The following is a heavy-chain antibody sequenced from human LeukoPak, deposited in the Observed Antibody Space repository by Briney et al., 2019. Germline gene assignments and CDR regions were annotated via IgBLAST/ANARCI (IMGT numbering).Heavy chain of an antibody. CDR1: GFTFSTYP. D-gene: IGHD4-17*01. CDR2: ISGSGGST. V-gene: IGHV3-23*01. J-gene: IGHJ4*02. CDR3: AKERPTTTAFDY. Sequence: PGGSLRLSCAASGFTFSTYPMSWVRQAPGDGLEWVLAISGSGGSTNYADSVKGRFTISRDNSKNTLYLQMNSLRGEDTALYYCAKERPTTTAFDYWGQGTLVTVSS.